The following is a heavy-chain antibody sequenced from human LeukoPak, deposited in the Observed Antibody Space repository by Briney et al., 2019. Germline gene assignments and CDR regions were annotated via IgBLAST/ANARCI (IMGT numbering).Heavy chain of an antibody. CDR1: GYTFTSYA. V-gene: IGHV1-3*01. Sequence: ASVKVSCKASGYTFTSYAMHWVRQAPGQRLEWMGWINAGNGNTKYSQKFQGRVTMTRDTSISTAYMELSRLRSDDTAVYYCARGTVIAVDYWGQGTLVTVSS. D-gene: IGHD4-17*01. CDR2: INAGNGNT. J-gene: IGHJ4*02. CDR3: ARGTVIAVDY.